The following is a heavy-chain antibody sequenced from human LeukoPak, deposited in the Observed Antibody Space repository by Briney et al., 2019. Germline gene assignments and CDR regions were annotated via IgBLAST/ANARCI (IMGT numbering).Heavy chain of an antibody. D-gene: IGHD2-15*01. CDR3: AREADCSGGNCYRGAFDI. V-gene: IGHV3-33*01. J-gene: IGHJ3*02. CDR1: GFTFSNYA. CDR2: IWYDGSND. Sequence: GRSLRLSCAASGFTFSNYAVHWVRQAPGKGREWVAVIWYDGSNDYYANSLKGRFTISRDNSKNTLYVQMHSLRAEDTAVYYCAREADCSGGNCYRGAFDIWGQGTMITVSS.